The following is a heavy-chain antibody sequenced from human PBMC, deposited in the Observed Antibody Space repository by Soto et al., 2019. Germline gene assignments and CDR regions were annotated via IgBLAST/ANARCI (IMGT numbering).Heavy chain of an antibody. Sequence: SETLSLTCGVSGGSINTDYWWSWVRQAPGKALEWIGEVHHSGTTNYIQSLKTRITMSVDKSGNQVSLDLTSVAAAVTAVYFFPTDCSYRRVYWGQEILVTVSS. CDR2: VHHSGTT. CDR1: GGSINTDYW. CDR3: PTDCSYRRVY. D-gene: IGHD2-21*01. J-gene: IGHJ4*01. V-gene: IGHV4-4*02.